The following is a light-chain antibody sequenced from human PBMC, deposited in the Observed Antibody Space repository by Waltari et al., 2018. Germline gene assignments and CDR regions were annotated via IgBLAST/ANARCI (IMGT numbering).Light chain of an antibody. CDR3: QQYSNWPPT. J-gene: IGKJ4*01. CDR2: DAS. Sequence: ESVSTQSAATLSLSPGERASLSCRASQRLGNFLAWYQQKPGQAPRLLVYDASKRATGVPVRFSGRGSGTDFTLTISNLEPEDFAVYVCQQYSNWPPTFGGGTTVEIK. V-gene: IGKV3-11*01. CDR1: QRLGNF.